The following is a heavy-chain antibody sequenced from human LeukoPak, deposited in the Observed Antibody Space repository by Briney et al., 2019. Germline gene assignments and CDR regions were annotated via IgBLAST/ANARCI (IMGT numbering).Heavy chain of an antibody. Sequence: PSETLSLTCAVSGGSISSGGYSWSWIRQPPGKGLEWIGYIYHSGSTYYNPSLKSRVTISVDTSKNQFSLKLSSVTAADTAVYYCASITGDGDDAFDIWGQGTMVTVSS. CDR1: GGSISSGGYS. D-gene: IGHD7-27*01. V-gene: IGHV4-30-2*02. J-gene: IGHJ3*02. CDR2: IYHSGST. CDR3: ASITGDGDDAFDI.